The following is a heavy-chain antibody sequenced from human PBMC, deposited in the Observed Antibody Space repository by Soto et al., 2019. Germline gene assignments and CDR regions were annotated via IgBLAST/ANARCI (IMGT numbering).Heavy chain of an antibody. Sequence: GGSLRLSCAASGSTLSDYAMSWVRQAPGKGLEWVSTISGSLDTAFYADSVKGRFTISRDISNNTLYLQMHSLRAEDTAIYYCAKDSGLPGFGVVVHAFDVWGQGTRVTVSS. CDR1: GSTLSDYA. D-gene: IGHD3-3*01. V-gene: IGHV3-23*01. CDR3: AKDSGLPGFGVVVHAFDV. CDR2: ISGSLDTA. J-gene: IGHJ3*01.